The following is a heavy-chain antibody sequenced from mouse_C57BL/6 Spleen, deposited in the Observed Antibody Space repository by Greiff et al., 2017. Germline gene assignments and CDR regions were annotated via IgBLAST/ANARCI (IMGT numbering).Heavy chain of an antibody. CDR3: ATPSLSYGSSLWYFEV. J-gene: IGHJ1*03. Sequence: VQLQQSGAELVRPGASVKLSCTASGFNFKDYYMHWVKQRPEQGLEWIGSIDPEDSDTEYAPKFQGKATMTADKSSNTAYLQLSSLTSEDTAVYYGATPSLSYGSSLWYFEVWGTGTTVTVSS. D-gene: IGHD1-1*01. CDR1: GFNFKDYY. CDR2: IDPEDSDT. V-gene: IGHV14-1*01.